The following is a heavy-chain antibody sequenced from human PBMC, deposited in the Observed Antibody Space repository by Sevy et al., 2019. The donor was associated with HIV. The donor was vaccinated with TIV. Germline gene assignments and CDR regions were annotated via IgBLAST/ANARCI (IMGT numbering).Heavy chain of an antibody. V-gene: IGHV1-24*01. CDR1: GYTLTELS. D-gene: IGHD2-2*01. CDR2: FDPEDSKT. CDR3: ATDRPGACAYPAILSAFDI. J-gene: IGHJ3*02. Sequence: ASVKVSCKVSGYTLTELSMHWVRQAPGKGLEWMGGFDPEDSKTIHAQKFQGRVTMTEDTFTDTAYMELSSLRSEDTAVYYCATDRPGACAYPAILSAFDIWGQGTMVTVSS.